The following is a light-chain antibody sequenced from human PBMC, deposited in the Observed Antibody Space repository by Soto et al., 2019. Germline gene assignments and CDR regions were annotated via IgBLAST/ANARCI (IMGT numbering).Light chain of an antibody. Sequence: DIPMTQSPPSLSASVGDTVTITCRASQKIDSYLNWYRQKPGKAPEVLIYRASSLESGVTSRFSGSGSGTDFTLTSSSLEPEDSAMYCCQQSYDNPPNTFGQGTKLEIK. CDR3: QQSYDNPPNT. CDR2: RAS. J-gene: IGKJ2*01. CDR1: QKIDSY. V-gene: IGKV1-39*01.